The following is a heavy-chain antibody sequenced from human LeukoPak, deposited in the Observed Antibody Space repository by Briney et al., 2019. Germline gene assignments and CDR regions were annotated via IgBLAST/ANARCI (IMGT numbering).Heavy chain of an antibody. J-gene: IGHJ3*02. CDR1: GGSISSGSYY. Sequence: SETLSLTCTVSGGSISSGSYYWSWIRQPAGKGLEWIGRIYTSGSTNYNPSLKSRVTISVDTSKNQFSLKLSSVTAADTAVYYCAREPGQYSGSYYDAFDIWSQGTMVTVSS. D-gene: IGHD1-26*01. CDR3: AREPGQYSGSYYDAFDI. CDR2: IYTSGST. V-gene: IGHV4-61*02.